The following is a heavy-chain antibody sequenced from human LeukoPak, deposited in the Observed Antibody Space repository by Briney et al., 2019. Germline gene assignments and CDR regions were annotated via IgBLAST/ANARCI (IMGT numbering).Heavy chain of an antibody. D-gene: IGHD6-19*01. CDR3: ARAYSSGWYNWFDP. J-gene: IGHJ5*02. CDR1: GGTFSSYA. V-gene: IGHV1-69*06. Sequence: SVKVSCKASGGTFSSYAISWVRQAPGQGLEWMGGIIPIFGTANYAQKFQGRVTITADKSTSSAYMELSSLRSEDTAVYYCARAYSSGWYNWFDPWGQGTLVTVSS. CDR2: IIPIFGTA.